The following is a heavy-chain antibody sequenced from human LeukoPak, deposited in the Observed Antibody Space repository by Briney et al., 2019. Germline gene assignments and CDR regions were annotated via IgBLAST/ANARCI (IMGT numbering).Heavy chain of an antibody. Sequence: GASVKVSCKASGYTFTGYYIHWVRQVPGQGLEWMGWINPNSGVTNYAQKFQGRVTMTRDTSISTAYMDLRRLRSDDTGLYYCARVPYGDYIDSWGQGTLVTVSS. CDR3: ARVPYGDYIDS. V-gene: IGHV1-2*02. J-gene: IGHJ4*02. CDR1: GYTFTGYY. CDR2: INPNSGVT. D-gene: IGHD4-17*01.